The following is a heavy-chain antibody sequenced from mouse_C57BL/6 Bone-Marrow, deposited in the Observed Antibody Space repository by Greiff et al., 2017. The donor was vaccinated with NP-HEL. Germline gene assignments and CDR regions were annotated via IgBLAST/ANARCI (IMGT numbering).Heavy chain of an antibody. CDR1: GYTFTSYG. V-gene: IGHV1-81*01. J-gene: IGHJ4*01. D-gene: IGHD2-2*01. Sequence: VKVVESGAELARPGASVKLSCKASGYTFTSYGISWVKQRTGQGLEWIGEIYPRSGNTYYNEKFKGKATLTADKSSSTAYMELRSLTSEDSAVYFCARDLLWLRRGVYYYAMDYWGQGTSVTVSS. CDR2: IYPRSGNT. CDR3: ARDLLWLRRGVYYYAMDY.